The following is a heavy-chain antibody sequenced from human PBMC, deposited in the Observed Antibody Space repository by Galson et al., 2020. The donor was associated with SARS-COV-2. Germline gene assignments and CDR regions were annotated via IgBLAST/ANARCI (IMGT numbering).Heavy chain of an antibody. CDR3: ARDRNFYDDAFDI. CDR2: IESRGHT. J-gene: IGHJ3*02. CDR1: GGSLSFYY. V-gene: IGHV4-59*13. Sequence: SETLSLTCTVSGGSLSFYYWRWIRQSPGKGLEWIGYIESRGHTNYNPSLKSRATISINTSENQFSLKLTSVTAADTAVYYCARDRNFYDDAFDIWGQATVVTVSS. D-gene: IGHD3-22*01.